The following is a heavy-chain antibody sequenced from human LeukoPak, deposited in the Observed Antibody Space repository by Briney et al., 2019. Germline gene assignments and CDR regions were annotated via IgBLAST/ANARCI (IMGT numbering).Heavy chain of an antibody. Sequence: ASVKVSCKASGGTFSSYAISWVRQAPGQGLEWMGRIIPILGIANYAQKFQGRVTITADKSTSTAYMELSSLRSEDTAVYYCARGFGGDCYMGVDYWGQGTLVTVSS. CDR1: GGTFSSYA. J-gene: IGHJ4*02. D-gene: IGHD2-21*02. V-gene: IGHV1-69*04. CDR3: ARGFGGDCYMGVDY. CDR2: IIPILGIA.